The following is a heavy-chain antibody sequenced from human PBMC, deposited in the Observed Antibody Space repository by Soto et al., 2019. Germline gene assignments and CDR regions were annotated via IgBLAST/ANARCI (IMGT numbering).Heavy chain of an antibody. CDR2: IIPILGIA. V-gene: IGHV1-69*02. CDR1: GGTCSSYS. J-gene: IGHJ4*02. Sequence: QVQLVQSGAEVKKPGSLVKVSCEASGGTCSSYSISWVRQAPGQGLEWMGRIIPILGIANYAQKFQGRVTITADKSTSTAYMELSSLRSEDTAVYYCASSSRVLLDYWGQGTLVTVSS. CDR3: ASSSRVLLDY. D-gene: IGHD3-10*01.